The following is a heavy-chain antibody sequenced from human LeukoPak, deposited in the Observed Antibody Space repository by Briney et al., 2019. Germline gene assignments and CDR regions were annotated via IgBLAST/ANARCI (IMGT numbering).Heavy chain of an antibody. CDR2: ISYDGSNK. CDR1: GFTFSSYG. J-gene: IGHJ3*02. CDR3: AKVSLVMTNDAFDI. Sequence: PGGSLRLFCAASGFTFSSYGMHWVRQAPGKGLEWVAVISYDGSNKYYADSVKGRFTISRDNSKNTLYLELNSLRAEDAAVYYCAKVSLVMTNDAFDIWGQGTMVTVSS. V-gene: IGHV3-30*18. D-gene: IGHD3-16*01.